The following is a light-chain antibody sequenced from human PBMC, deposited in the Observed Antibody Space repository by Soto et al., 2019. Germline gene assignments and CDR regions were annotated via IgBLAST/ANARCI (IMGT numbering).Light chain of an antibody. CDR1: QTVRTNY. CDR3: QQYSDSPLT. V-gene: IGKV3-20*01. CDR2: GAS. J-gene: IGKJ4*01. Sequence: ENVLTQSPGTLSLSPGERATLSCRASQTVRTNYLAWFQHKPGQAPRLLIYGASSRATGIPDRFSGSGSGTDFTLTINRLEPEDFAVYFCQQYSDSPLTFGGGTNVEIK.